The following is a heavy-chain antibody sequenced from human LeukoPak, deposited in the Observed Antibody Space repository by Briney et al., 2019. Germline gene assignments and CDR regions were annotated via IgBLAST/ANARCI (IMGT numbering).Heavy chain of an antibody. V-gene: IGHV3-23*01. CDR1: GFSFSSYA. Sequence: GRSLRLSCAASGFSFSSYAMTWVCQAPGQGLEWVSSISSSGVNTYLADSVQGRFTISRDNSKNTLYLQMSTLRVEDTAVYFCAKFTYTSSSRAFDYWGQGTLVTVSS. D-gene: IGHD6-6*01. J-gene: IGHJ4*02. CDR3: AKFTYTSSSRAFDY. CDR2: ISSSGVNT.